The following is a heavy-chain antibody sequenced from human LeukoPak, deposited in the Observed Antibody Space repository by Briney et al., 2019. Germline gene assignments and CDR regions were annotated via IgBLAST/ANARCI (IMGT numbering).Heavy chain of an antibody. CDR1: GYTFTSYD. D-gene: IGHD2-2*01. J-gene: IGHJ6*02. V-gene: IGHV1-2*02. CDR2: INPNSGGT. CDR3: ANNIVVVPGSRYYGMGV. Sequence: ASVKVSCKASGYTFTSYDINWVRQATGQGLEWMGWINPNSGGTNYAQKFQGRVTMTRDTSISTAYMELSRLRSDDTAVYYCANNIVVVPGSRYYGMGVWGQGTTVTVSS.